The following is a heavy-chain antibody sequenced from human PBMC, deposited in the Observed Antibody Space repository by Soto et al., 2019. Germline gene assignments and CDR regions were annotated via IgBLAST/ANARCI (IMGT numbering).Heavy chain of an antibody. V-gene: IGHV3-30*18. CDR2: ISYDGSNT. CDR1: GFTFSSYG. Sequence: QVQLVESGGGVVQPGRSLRLSCVASGFTFSSYGMHWVRQAPGKGLEWVAIISYDGSNTYYADSVKGRFTISRYNSKKTLYLQMNSLRPEDTSVYYCAKEGGRSGSYYISSSYYFVYWGQGTLVTVSS. CDR3: AKEGGRSGSYYISSSYYFVY. D-gene: IGHD1-26*01. J-gene: IGHJ4*02.